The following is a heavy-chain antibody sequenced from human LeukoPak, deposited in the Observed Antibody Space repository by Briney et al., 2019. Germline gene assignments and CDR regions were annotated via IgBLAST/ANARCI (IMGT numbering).Heavy chain of an antibody. CDR1: GYTFTSYY. J-gene: IGHJ6*02. V-gene: IGHV1-2*06. Sequence: ASVKVSCKASGYTFTSYYMHCVRQAPGQGLEWVGRINPNSGGTNYAQKFQGRVTMTRDTSISTAYTELSRLRSDDTAVYYCARSGLEWVMDVWGQGTTVTVSS. CDR3: ARSGLEWVMDV. D-gene: IGHD3-3*01. CDR2: INPNSGGT.